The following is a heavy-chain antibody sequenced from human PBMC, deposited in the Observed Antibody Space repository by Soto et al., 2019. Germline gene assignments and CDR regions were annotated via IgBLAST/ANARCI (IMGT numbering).Heavy chain of an antibody. CDR3: DRNRRGGATAGRADY. J-gene: IGHJ4*02. CDR1: GGTFSSNA. V-gene: IGHV1-69*01. Sequence: QVQLVQSGAEVKKPGSSVKVSCKASGGTFSSNAVSWVRQVPGQGLEWMGEIIPMFSTPTYAPKFQGKVTITADEPTNPAYMELNSQRSPDTAVYYCDRNRRGGATAGRADYWGQGTLVTVSS. CDR2: IIPMFSTP. D-gene: IGHD6-13*01.